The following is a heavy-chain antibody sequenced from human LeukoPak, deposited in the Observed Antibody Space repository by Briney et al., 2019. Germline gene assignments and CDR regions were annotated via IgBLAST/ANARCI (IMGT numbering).Heavy chain of an antibody. CDR1: GGSISSYY. CDR2: IYYSGST. J-gene: IGHJ4*02. CDR3: ARVESYYYDSSGPRTYYFDY. D-gene: IGHD3-22*01. Sequence: NPSETLSLTCTVSGGSISSYYWSWVRQPPGKGLEWIGYIYYSGSTNYNPSLKSRVTISVDTSKNQFSLKLSSVTAADTAVYYCARVESYYYDSSGPRTYYFDYWGQGTLVTASS. V-gene: IGHV4-59*01.